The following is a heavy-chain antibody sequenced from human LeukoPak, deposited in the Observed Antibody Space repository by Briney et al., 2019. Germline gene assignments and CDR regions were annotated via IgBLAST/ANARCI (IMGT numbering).Heavy chain of an antibody. D-gene: IGHD2-2*02. J-gene: IGHJ4*02. V-gene: IGHV3-23*01. CDR2: ISGSGGST. Sequence: PGGSLRLSCAASGFTFSSHAMSWVRQAPGKGLEWVSAISGSGGSTYYADSVKGRFTISRDNSKNTLYLQMSSLRAEDTAVYYCAKPLGYCSSTSCHIYDYWGQGTLVTVSS. CDR1: GFTFSSHA. CDR3: AKPLGYCSSTSCHIYDY.